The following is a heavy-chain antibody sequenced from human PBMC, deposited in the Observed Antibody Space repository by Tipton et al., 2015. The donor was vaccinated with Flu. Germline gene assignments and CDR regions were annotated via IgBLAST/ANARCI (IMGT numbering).Heavy chain of an antibody. V-gene: IGHV1-8*01. Sequence: QVQLVQSGAEVKKPGASVKVSCKASGYTFTSYNINWVRQATGQGPEWMGWMNPDSGNTDYAQKFQGRVTMTRDTSTRTAYLELSGLRSEDTAVYYCARQGLLVPRIDWGQGTTVAVSS. J-gene: IGHJ6*02. CDR2: MNPDSGNT. D-gene: IGHD2-8*02. CDR1: GYTFTSYN. CDR3: ARQGLLVPRID.